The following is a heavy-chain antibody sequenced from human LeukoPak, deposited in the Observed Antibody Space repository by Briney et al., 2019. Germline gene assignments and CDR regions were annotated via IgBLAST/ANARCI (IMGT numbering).Heavy chain of an antibody. J-gene: IGHJ4*02. V-gene: IGHV3-53*01. CDR3: ARVGSSSWYLGLTYFDY. CDR2: IYSGGST. D-gene: IGHD6-13*01. CDR1: GFTVSSNY. Sequence: GGSLRLSCAASGFTVSSNYMSWVRQAPGKGLEWVSVIYSGGSTYYADSVKGRFTISRDNSKNTLYLQMNSLRAEDTAVYYCARVGSSSWYLGLTYFDYWGQGTLVTVSS.